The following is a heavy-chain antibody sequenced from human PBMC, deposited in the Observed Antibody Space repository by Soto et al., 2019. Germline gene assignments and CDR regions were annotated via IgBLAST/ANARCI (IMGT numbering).Heavy chain of an antibody. V-gene: IGHV3-15*01. Sequence: GGSLSLSCAASGFTFRNAWMSWVRQAPGKGLEWVGRIKSKTDGGTTDYAAPVKGRFTISRDDSKNTLYLQMNSLKTEDTAVYYCTTRGRDYYDCSGYYYEDYFDYWGQGTLVTVSS. CDR2: IKSKTDGGTT. CDR3: TTRGRDYYDCSGYYYEDYFDY. D-gene: IGHD3-22*01. CDR1: GFTFRNAW. J-gene: IGHJ4*02.